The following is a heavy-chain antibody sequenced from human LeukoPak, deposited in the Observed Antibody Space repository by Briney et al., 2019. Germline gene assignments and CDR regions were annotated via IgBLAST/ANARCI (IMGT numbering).Heavy chain of an antibody. D-gene: IGHD5-18*01. V-gene: IGHV4-39*01. Sequence: PSETLSLTCTVSGGSISSSSYYWGWIRQPPGKGLEWIGSIYYSGSTYYNPSLKSRVTISVDTSKNQFSLKLSSVTAADTAVYYCARQGRGYTYLGFSELIDYWGQGTLVTVSS. CDR3: ARQGRGYTYLGFSELIDY. CDR1: GGSISSSSYY. J-gene: IGHJ4*02. CDR2: IYYSGST.